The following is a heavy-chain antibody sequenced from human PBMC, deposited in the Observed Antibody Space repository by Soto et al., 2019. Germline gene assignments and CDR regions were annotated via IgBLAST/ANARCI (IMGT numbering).Heavy chain of an antibody. CDR1: GFIFSNYA. D-gene: IGHD6-6*01. V-gene: IGHV3-23*01. CDR3: VREASSSGLHLDH. Sequence: GGSLRLSCAASGFIFSNYAMSWVRQAPGKGLEWVSFISGSGSSTYYADSVKGRFTISRGNSKNTLYLQMNSLRAEDAAVYYCVREASSSGLHLDHWGRGTLVTGSS. J-gene: IGHJ4*02. CDR2: ISGSGSST.